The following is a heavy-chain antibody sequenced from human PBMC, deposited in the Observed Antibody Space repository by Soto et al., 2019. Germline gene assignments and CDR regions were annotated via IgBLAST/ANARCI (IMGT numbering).Heavy chain of an antibody. D-gene: IGHD5-12*01. J-gene: IGHJ4*02. CDR3: ARDTGEMATFRLFVAY. CDR1: GDTFSSYA. Sequence: QVQLVQSGAEVKKPGSSVKVSCRASGDTFSSYAVSWVRQAPGQGLEWMGGIVPLFDTPHYAQKFQGRLTISADDSTSTAYMELSSLRSEDTAVYYCARDTGEMATFRLFVAYWGQGTLVTVSS. V-gene: IGHV1-69*01. CDR2: IVPLFDTP.